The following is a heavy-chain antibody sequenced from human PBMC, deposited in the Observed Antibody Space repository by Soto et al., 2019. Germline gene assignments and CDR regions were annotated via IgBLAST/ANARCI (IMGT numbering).Heavy chain of an antibody. CDR2: ISGSGGNT. V-gene: IGHV3-23*01. CDR3: AREPTSTVEGAFDI. Sequence: EVQLLESGGILVQPGGSLRLSCAASGFTFSSNAMSWVRQAPGKGLEWLSAISGSGGNTYYPDSVKGRFTISRDSSENTLYLQMNSLRAEDTAVYYCAREPTSTVEGAFDIWGQGTLVTVSS. D-gene: IGHD4-17*01. J-gene: IGHJ3*02. CDR1: GFTFSSNA.